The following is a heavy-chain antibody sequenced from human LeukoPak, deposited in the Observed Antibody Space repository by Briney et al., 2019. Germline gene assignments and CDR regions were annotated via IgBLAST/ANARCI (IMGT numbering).Heavy chain of an antibody. CDR3: ARAYSSGWYYFDY. CDR2: ISSNGGST. Sequence: GGSLRLSCAASGLTFSSYAMHWVRQAPGKGLEYVSAISSNGGSTYYANSVKGRFTISRDNSKNTLYLQMGSLRAEDMAVYYCARAYSSGWYYFDYWGQGTLVTVSS. V-gene: IGHV3-64*01. D-gene: IGHD6-19*01. J-gene: IGHJ4*02. CDR1: GLTFSSYA.